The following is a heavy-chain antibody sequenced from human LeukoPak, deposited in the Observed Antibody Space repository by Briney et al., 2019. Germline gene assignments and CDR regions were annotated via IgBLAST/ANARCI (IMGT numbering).Heavy chain of an antibody. CDR1: GFTFSSYA. D-gene: IGHD2-2*01. CDR2: ISGSGGST. Sequence: GGSLRLSCAASGFTFSSYAMSWVRQAPGKGLEWVSAISGSGGSTYYADSVKGRFTICRDNSKNTLYLQMNSLRAEDTAVYYCAKDPIVVVPAAIGFDPWGQGTLVTVSS. J-gene: IGHJ5*02. V-gene: IGHV3-23*01. CDR3: AKDPIVVVPAAIGFDP.